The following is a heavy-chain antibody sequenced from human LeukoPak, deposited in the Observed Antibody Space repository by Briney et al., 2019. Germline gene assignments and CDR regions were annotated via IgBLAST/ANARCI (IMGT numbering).Heavy chain of an antibody. D-gene: IGHD3-22*01. Sequence: GGSLRLSCAASGFTFSSYWMSWVRQAPGKGLEWVANIKQDGSEKYYVDSVKGRFTISRDNAKNSLYLQMNSLRAEDTAVYYCARDMPYYYDSSGTPSDYWGQGTLVTVSS. CDR3: ARDMPYYYDSSGTPSDY. CDR2: IKQDGSEK. J-gene: IGHJ4*02. V-gene: IGHV3-7*01. CDR1: GFTFSSYW.